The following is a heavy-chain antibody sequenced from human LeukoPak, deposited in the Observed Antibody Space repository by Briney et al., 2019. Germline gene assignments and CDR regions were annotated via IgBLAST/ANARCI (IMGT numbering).Heavy chain of an antibody. Sequence: GRSLRLSCAASGYTFSSYGTHWVRQAPGKGLEWVAVIWYDGSNKYYADSVKGRFTISRDNSKNTLYLQMNSLRAEDTAVYYCASDPLVDIVATGYFDYWGQGTLVTVSS. V-gene: IGHV3-33*01. CDR3: ASDPLVDIVATGYFDY. CDR2: IWYDGSNK. D-gene: IGHD5-12*01. CDR1: GYTFSSYG. J-gene: IGHJ4*02.